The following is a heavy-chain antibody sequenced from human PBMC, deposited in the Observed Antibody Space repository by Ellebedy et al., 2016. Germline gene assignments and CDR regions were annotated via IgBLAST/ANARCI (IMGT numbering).Heavy chain of an antibody. V-gene: IGHV4-61*08. CDR1: GGSISSGGYY. Sequence: SETLSLTXTVSGGSISSGGYYWSWIRQPPGQGLEWIGEINHSGSTNYNPSLKSRVTISVDTSKNQFSLKLSSVTAADTAVYYCARGRGKDIVVVVAAGRLYFDYWGQGTLVTVSS. CDR3: ARGRGKDIVVVVAAGRLYFDY. J-gene: IGHJ4*02. CDR2: INHSGST. D-gene: IGHD2-15*01.